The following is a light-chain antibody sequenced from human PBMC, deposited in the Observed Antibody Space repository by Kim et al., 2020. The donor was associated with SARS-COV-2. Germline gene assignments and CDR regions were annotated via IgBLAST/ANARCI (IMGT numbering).Light chain of an antibody. CDR1: QSLLHSVGKTS. Sequence: QPASISCKASQSLLHSVGKTSLDWYLQKPGQPPQLLIYEVSKRFSGVPERFSGSGSGTDFTLKISRVEAEDVGLYYCMQGLQRLYSFGQGTKLEI. V-gene: IGKV2D-29*01. CDR2: EVS. CDR3: MQGLQRLYS. J-gene: IGKJ2*03.